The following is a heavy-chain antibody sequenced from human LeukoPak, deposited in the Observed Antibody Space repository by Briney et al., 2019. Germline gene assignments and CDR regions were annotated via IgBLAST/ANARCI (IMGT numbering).Heavy chain of an antibody. CDR2: INAGNGNT. Sequence: GASVKVSCKASGYTFTSYAMHWVRQAPGQRLEWMGWINAGNGNTKYSQKFQGRVTITRDTSASTAYMELSSLRSEDTAVYYCARERKRYSGYDYFDYWGQGTLVTVSS. CDR3: ARERKRYSGYDYFDY. J-gene: IGHJ4*02. V-gene: IGHV1-3*01. D-gene: IGHD5-12*01. CDR1: GYTFTSYA.